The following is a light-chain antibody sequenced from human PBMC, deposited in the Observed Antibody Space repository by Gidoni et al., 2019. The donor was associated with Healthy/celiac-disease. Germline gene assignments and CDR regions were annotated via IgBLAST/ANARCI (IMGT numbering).Light chain of an antibody. Sequence: EIVLTQSPATLSLSPGERATLSCRASQSVDTYLAWYQQKPGQAPRLLIYDASNRATGIPARFSGSGSGTDFTLTISSLEPEDFAVYYCQQRTKWPPITFGGGTKVDIK. CDR3: QQRTKWPPIT. CDR1: QSVDTY. CDR2: DAS. V-gene: IGKV3-11*01. J-gene: IGKJ4*01.